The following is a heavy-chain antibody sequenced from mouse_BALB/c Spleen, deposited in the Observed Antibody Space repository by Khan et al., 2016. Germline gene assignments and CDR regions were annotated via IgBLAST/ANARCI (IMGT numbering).Heavy chain of an antibody. D-gene: IGHD1-1*01. J-gene: IGHJ3*01. CDR2: INPNTGYT. V-gene: IGHV1-7*01. CDR1: GYTFTDYW. CDR3: ARWSYNYGSSYGWFAY. Sequence: QVQLQQSGAELAKPGASVKMSCKASGYTFTDYWMHWVKQRPGQGLEWIGYINPNTGYTEYNQKFKDKSTFTADKSSSPAYMQLSSLTSEDSAVYYCARWSYNYGSSYGWFAYWGQGTLVTVSA.